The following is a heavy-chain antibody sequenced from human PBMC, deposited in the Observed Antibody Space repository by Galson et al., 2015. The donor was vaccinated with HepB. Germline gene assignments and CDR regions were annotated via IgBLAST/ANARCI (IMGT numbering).Heavy chain of an antibody. CDR1: GFTFRSYA. CDR2: ISGRGGST. J-gene: IGHJ4*02. V-gene: IGHV3-23*01. D-gene: IGHD3-9*01. Sequence: SLRLSCAASGFTFRSYAMSWVRQAPGKGLEWVSGISGRGGSTYYTDSVKGRFTISRDNSQNMLYLQMSSLRAEDKDVYYCAKDRYDETLTGYYTHWGQGTLGTVSS. CDR3: AKDRYDETLTGYYTH.